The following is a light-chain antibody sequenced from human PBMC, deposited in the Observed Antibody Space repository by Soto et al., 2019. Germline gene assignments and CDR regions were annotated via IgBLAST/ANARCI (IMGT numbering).Light chain of an antibody. CDR2: DAS. CDR3: QHYTPHFYT. J-gene: IGKJ2*01. Sequence: DIQMTQSPSTLSASVGDRVTITCRASQSVRTWLAWFQQKPGKAPKLLIYDASTVDTGVPSRFSGSGSGTEFTLTISSLQPDDFATYYCQHYTPHFYTFGQGTKLEIK. V-gene: IGKV1-5*01. CDR1: QSVRTW.